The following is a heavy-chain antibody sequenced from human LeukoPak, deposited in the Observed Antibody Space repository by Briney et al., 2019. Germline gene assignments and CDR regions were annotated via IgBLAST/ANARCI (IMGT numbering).Heavy chain of an antibody. D-gene: IGHD3-16*02. Sequence: ASVTVSCKASGFTFTSSAVQWVRHARGQRLEWIGWIVVGSGNTNYAQKFQERVTITRDMSTSTAYMELSILRTEDTAVYCCAADQYDYVWGSYRPYYGMDVWGQGTTVTVSS. V-gene: IGHV1-58*01. CDR3: AADQYDYVWGSYRPYYGMDV. CDR1: GFTFTSSA. J-gene: IGHJ6*02. CDR2: IVVGSGNT.